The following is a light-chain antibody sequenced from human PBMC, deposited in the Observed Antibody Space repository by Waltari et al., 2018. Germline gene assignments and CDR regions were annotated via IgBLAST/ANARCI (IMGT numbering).Light chain of an antibody. V-gene: IGLV1-47*01. J-gene: IGLJ3*02. CDR1: GSNIGSNY. CDR3: PAWDDTLSDPWV. Sequence: QSVLTQPPSASGTPGQRVTISCSGSGSNIGSNYVFWYQHLPGTAPKLLIYRDNQRPSGVPDRFSGSKTGTSASLAISGLRSEDEADYYCPAWDDTLSDPWVFGGGTKLTVL. CDR2: RDN.